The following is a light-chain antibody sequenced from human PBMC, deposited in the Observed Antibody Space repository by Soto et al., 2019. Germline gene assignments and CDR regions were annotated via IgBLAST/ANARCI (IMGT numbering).Light chain of an antibody. CDR1: QSVTSGY. CDR3: QQYGSSPIT. CDR2: AAS. V-gene: IGKV3-20*01. Sequence: EIVLTQSPGTLSLSPGERATLSCRASQSVTSGYLAWYQQKPGQAPRLLIYAASTRATGIPVRFSGSGAGTDYALTISRLEPEDVVVSYCQQYGSSPITFGQGTRLEIK. J-gene: IGKJ5*01.